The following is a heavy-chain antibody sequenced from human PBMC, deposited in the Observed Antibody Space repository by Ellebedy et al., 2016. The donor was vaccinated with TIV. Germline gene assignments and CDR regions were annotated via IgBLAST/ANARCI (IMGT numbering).Heavy chain of an antibody. CDR3: AKAGVDTAMVTYFDY. V-gene: IGHV3-23*01. D-gene: IGHD5-18*01. Sequence: GESLKISCAASGFTFSSYAMSWVRQAPGKGLEWVSAISGSGGSTYYADSVKGRFTISRDNSKNTLYLQMNSLRAEDTAVYYCAKAGVDTAMVTYFDYWGQGTLVTVSS. CDR1: GFTFSSYA. CDR2: ISGSGGST. J-gene: IGHJ4*02.